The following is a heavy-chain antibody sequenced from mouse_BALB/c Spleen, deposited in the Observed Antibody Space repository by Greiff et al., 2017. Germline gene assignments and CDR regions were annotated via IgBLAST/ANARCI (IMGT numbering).Heavy chain of an antibody. CDR3: ARITTVVGDY. J-gene: IGHJ2*01. D-gene: IGHD1-1*01. V-gene: IGHV5-6*01. CDR2: ISSGGSYT. CDR1: GFTFSSYG. Sequence: EVHLVESGGDLVKPGGSLKLSCAASGFTFSSYGMSWVRQTPDKRLEWVATISSGGSYTYYPDSVKGRFTISRDNAKNTLYLQMSSLKSEDTAMYYCARITTVVGDYWGQGTTLTVSS.